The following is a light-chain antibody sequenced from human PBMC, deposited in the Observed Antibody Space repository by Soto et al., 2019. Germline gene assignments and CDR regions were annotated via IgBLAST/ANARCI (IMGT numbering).Light chain of an antibody. J-gene: IGKJ5*01. CDR2: WAS. Sequence: DIVMTQSPDSLAVSLGERATINCKSSQSILYPSNNKNYLVWYQQKPGQSPKLLIYWASTRESGVPDRFSGNGSGTDFTLTVSSLQAEDVACYYCQQYFSIPVTFGQGTRLEIK. V-gene: IGKV4-1*01. CDR3: QQYFSIPVT. CDR1: QSILYPSNNKNY.